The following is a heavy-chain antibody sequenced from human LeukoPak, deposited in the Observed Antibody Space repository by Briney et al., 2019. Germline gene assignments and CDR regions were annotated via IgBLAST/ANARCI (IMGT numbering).Heavy chain of an antibody. CDR1: GGSISSYY. V-gene: IGHV4-59*01. CDR2: IYYSGST. D-gene: IGHD3-3*01. CDR3: ARVPSGGFWSGYYTDYYYYGMDV. Sequence: PSETLSLTCTVSGGSISSYYWGWIRQPPGKGLEWIGYIYYSGSTNYNPSLKSRVTISVDTSKNQFSLKLSSVTAADTAVYYCARVPSGGFWSGYYTDYYYYGMDVWGQGTTVTVSS. J-gene: IGHJ6*02.